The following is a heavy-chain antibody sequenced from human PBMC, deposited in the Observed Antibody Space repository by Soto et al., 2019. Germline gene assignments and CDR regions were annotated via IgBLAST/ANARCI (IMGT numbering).Heavy chain of an antibody. V-gene: IGHV3-21*01. CDR3: ARVHSGWYEDAFDI. CDR1: GFTFSSYS. J-gene: IGHJ3*02. Sequence: EVQLVESGGGLVKPGGSLRLSCAASGFTFSSYSMNWVRQAPGEGLEWVSSISSSSSYIYYADSVKGRFTISRDNAKNSLYLQMNSLRAEDTAVYYCARVHSGWYEDAFDIWGQGTMVTVSS. CDR2: ISSSSSYI. D-gene: IGHD6-19*01.